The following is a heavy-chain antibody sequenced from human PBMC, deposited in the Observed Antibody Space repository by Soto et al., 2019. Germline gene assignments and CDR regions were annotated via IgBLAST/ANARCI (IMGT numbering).Heavy chain of an antibody. D-gene: IGHD2-2*01. V-gene: IGHV4-39*01. CDR3: VSRKREEKCSSNSCYLTS. Sequence: QSQLQESGPGLVKPSESLSLTCTVSGGSISGSPYYWGWIRQPPGKGLEWIATISYSGNTYYNPSLKSRLFISVDTSKNQFSLKLSAVTAADTAVYYCVSRKREEKCSSNSCYLTSWGQGTLVTVSS. J-gene: IGHJ5*02. CDR2: ISYSGNT. CDR1: GGSISGSPYY.